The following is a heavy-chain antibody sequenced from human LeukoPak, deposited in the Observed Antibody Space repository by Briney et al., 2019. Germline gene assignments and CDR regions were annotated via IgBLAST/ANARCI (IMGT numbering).Heavy chain of an antibody. CDR2: TSDDGRNK. CDR1: GFTFSHYS. V-gene: IGHV3-30*04. D-gene: IGHD3-10*01. CDR3: ARDVTYSDVSGTSFYFGY. Sequence: GGSLRLSCAATGFTFSHYSMHWVRQAPGKGLEWLAVTSDDGRNKDSADSVEGRFTISRDNSKNTLYLQLDSLGPEDTAVYYCARDVTYSDVSGTSFYFGYWGQGTLVTVSS. J-gene: IGHJ4*02.